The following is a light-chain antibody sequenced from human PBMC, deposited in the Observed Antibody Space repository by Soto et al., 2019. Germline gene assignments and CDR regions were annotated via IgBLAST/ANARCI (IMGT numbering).Light chain of an antibody. CDR2: GAS. V-gene: IGKV3-20*01. CDR3: KSNGSSLVP. CDR1: QSANSRY. Sequence: EIVLTQSPGTLSLSPGERATLSCRASQSANSRYLAWYQQKPGQAPRLLIYGASSRATGIGDRFSGSGSGTDFTLTISRREPKDFAVNNCKSNGSSLVPFAQGTRGKSN. J-gene: IGKJ1*01.